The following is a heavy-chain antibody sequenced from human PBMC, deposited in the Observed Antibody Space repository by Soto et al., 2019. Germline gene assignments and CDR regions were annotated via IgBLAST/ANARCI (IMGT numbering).Heavy chain of an antibody. D-gene: IGHD3-10*01. CDR1: GYTFTSYY. J-gene: IGHJ4*02. CDR3: AREGEVTMVRDY. Sequence: ASVKVSCKASGYTFTSYYMHWVRQAPGQGLEWMGIINPSGGSTSYAQKFQGRVTMTRDTSTSTVYVELSSLRSEDTAVYYCAREGEVTMVRDYWGQGTLVTVSS. V-gene: IGHV1-46*01. CDR2: INPSGGST.